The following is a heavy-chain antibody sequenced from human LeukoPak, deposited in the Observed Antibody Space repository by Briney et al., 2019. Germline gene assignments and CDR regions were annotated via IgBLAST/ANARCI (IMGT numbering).Heavy chain of an antibody. V-gene: IGHV3-7*05. D-gene: IGHD1-14*01. Sequence: GSLRLSFVASGFPFSGNWRNWVGQAPGKGLEWVPNIHEDGSDKYYVDSVKGRFTISRDNAKNSLYLQMNSLRAEDTALYYCARTLRLGTPRAFDIWGRGTMVTVSS. CDR2: IHEDGSDK. CDR1: GFPFSGNW. J-gene: IGHJ3*02. CDR3: ARTLRLGTPRAFDI.